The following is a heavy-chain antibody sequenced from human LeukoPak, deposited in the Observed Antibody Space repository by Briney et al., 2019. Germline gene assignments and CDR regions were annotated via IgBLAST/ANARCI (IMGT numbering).Heavy chain of an antibody. CDR1: GGTFSSYA. Sequence: ASVKVSCKASGGTFSSYAISWVRQAPGQGLEWKGRIIPIFGTANYAQKFQGRVTITTDESTSTAYMELSSLRSEDTAVYYCASVKSQWLLPKDAFDIWGQGTMVTVSS. CDR3: ASVKSQWLLPKDAFDI. V-gene: IGHV1-69*05. J-gene: IGHJ3*02. CDR2: IIPIFGTA. D-gene: IGHD6-19*01.